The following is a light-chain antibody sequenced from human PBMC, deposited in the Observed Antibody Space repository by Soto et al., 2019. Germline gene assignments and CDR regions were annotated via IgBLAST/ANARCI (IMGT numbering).Light chain of an antibody. J-gene: IGLJ1*01. CDR1: RSNIGSNT. V-gene: IGLV1-44*01. Sequence: QSALTQPPSASGTPGQRVTISCSGSRSNIGSNTVNWYQQLPGTAPKLLIYSNNQRPSGVPDRFSGSKSGTSASLAISGLQSEDEADYYCAAWDDSLNGLYVFGTGTKLTVL. CDR3: AAWDDSLNGLYV. CDR2: SNN.